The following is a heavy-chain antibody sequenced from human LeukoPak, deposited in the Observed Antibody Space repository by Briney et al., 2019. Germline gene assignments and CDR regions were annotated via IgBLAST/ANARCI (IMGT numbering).Heavy chain of an antibody. Sequence: GGSLRLSCAASGFTFDDYAMHWVRQAPGKGLGRVSLISWDGGSTYYADSVKGRFTISRDNSKNSLYLQMNSLRAEDTALYYCAKAGSGYSVYYFDYWGQGTLVTVSS. D-gene: IGHD3-22*01. V-gene: IGHV3-43D*04. CDR2: ISWDGGST. CDR3: AKAGSGYSVYYFDY. CDR1: GFTFDDYA. J-gene: IGHJ4*02.